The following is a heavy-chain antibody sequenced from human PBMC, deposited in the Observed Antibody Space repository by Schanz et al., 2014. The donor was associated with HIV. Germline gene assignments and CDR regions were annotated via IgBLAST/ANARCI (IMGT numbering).Heavy chain of an antibody. D-gene: IGHD2-8*01. CDR2: INPNSGAT. CDR3: ARDTNFVLDV. CDR1: GHIFTGYL. J-gene: IGHJ6*02. V-gene: IGHV1-2*02. Sequence: QVQLVQSGAEVKEPGASVKVSCKPYGHIFTGYLMHWVRQAPGQGLEWMGWINPNSGATDSAQKFQGRVTMTRDTSISTAFMELGSLRSDDTAVYYCARDTNFVLDVWGQGTTVTVSS.